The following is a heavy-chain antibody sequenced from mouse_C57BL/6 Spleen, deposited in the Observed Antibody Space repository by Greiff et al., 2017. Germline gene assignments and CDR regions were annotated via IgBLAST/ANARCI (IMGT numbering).Heavy chain of an antibody. D-gene: IGHD2-5*01. V-gene: IGHV1-54*01. J-gene: IGHJ3*01. CDR1: GYAFTNYL. Sequence: QVQLKESGAELVRPGTSVKVSCKASGYAFTNYLIEWVKQRPGQGLEWIGVINPGSGGTNYNEKFKGKATLTADKSSSTAYMQLSSLTSEDSAVYFCARRDYSNSAWFAYWGQGTLVTVSA. CDR2: INPGSGGT. CDR3: ARRDYSNSAWFAY.